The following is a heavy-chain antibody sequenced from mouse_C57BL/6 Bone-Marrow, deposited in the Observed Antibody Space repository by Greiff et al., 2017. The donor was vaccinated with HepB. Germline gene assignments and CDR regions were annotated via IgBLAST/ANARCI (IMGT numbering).Heavy chain of an antibody. D-gene: IGHD2-5*01. V-gene: IGHV1-72*01. CDR1: GYTFTSYW. CDR2: IDPNSGGT. Sequence: QVQLQQPGAELVKPGASVKLSCKASGYTFTSYWMHWVKQRPGRGLEWIGRIDPNSGGTKYNEKFKSKATLTVDKPSITAYMQLSSLTSEDSAVYYCARNPHYSNYCDYWGQGTTLTVSS. CDR3: ARNPHYSNYCDY. J-gene: IGHJ2*01.